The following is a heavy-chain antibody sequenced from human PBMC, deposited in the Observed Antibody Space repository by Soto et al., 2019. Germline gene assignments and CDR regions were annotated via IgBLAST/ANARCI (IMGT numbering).Heavy chain of an antibody. V-gene: IGHV1-69*13. J-gene: IGHJ6*02. CDR3: AREGEMPYYYYGLDF. CDR1: GGTFSSYA. CDR2: IIPIFGTA. Sequence: SVKVSCKASGGTFSSYAISWVRQAPGQGLEWMGGIIPIFGTANYAQKFQGRVTITADESTSTAYMELRSLTSDDTAVYYCAREGEMPYYYYGLDFWGQGTTVTVSS. D-gene: IGHD3-16*01.